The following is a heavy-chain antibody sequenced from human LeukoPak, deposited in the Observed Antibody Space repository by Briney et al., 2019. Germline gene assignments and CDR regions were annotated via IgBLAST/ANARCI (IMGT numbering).Heavy chain of an antibody. Sequence: GGSLRLSCLASGFTVSSNSMSWVRQAPGKGLEWVSVIYSGGSTYSADSVKGRFTISRDNSKNTLYLQMNSLRAEDTAVYYCATGGGYGSGSYLDYWGQGTLVTVSS. V-gene: IGHV3-66*01. D-gene: IGHD3-10*01. J-gene: IGHJ4*02. CDR3: ATGGGYGSGSYLDY. CDR2: IYSGGST. CDR1: GFTVSSNS.